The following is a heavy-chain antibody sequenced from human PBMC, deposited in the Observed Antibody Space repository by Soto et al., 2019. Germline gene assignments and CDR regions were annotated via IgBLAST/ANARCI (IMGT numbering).Heavy chain of an antibody. J-gene: IGHJ6*02. D-gene: IGHD6-13*01. CDR1: GFTLSSYW. CDR2: IKQDGSEK. V-gene: IGHV3-7*01. Sequence: EVQLVESGGGLVQPGGSLRLSCAASGFTLSSYWMIWVRQAPGKGLEWVANIKQDGSEKYYVDSVKGRFTISRDNAKNSLYLQMNSLRAEDTAVYYCARGEGSWYSLGGRHYYYYYGMDVWGQGTTVTVSS. CDR3: ARGEGSWYSLGGRHYYYYYGMDV.